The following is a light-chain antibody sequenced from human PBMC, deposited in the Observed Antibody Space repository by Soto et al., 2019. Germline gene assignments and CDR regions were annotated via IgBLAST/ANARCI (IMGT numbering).Light chain of an antibody. CDR1: SSDVGGYNY. CDR2: EVN. V-gene: IGLV2-8*01. J-gene: IGLJ2*01. CDR3: SSYAGSNNLV. Sequence: QSVLTQPPSASGSPGQSVTISCTGTSSDVGGYNYVSWYQQHPGKAPKLMIYEVNKRPSGVPDRFSDSKSGNTASLTVSGLQAEDEADYYCSSYAGSNNLVFGGGTKLTVL.